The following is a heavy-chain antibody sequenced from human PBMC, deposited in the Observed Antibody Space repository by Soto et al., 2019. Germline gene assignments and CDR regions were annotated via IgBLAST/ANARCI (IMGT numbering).Heavy chain of an antibody. Sequence: GESLKISCKGSGYSFTSYWIGWVRQMPGKGLEWMGIIYPGDSDTRYSPSFQGQVTISADKSISTAYLQWSSLKASDTAMYYCARPYCSSTSCYDYHGMDVWGQGTTVTVSS. CDR3: ARPYCSSTSCYDYHGMDV. CDR1: GYSFTSYW. J-gene: IGHJ6*01. CDR2: IYPGDSDT. V-gene: IGHV5-51*01. D-gene: IGHD2-2*01.